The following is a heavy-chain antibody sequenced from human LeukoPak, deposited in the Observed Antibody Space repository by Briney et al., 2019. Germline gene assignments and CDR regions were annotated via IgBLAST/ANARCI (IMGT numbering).Heavy chain of an antibody. J-gene: IGHJ4*02. Sequence: GGSLRLSCAASGFTFDDYAMHWVRQAPGKGLGRVSGISWNSGSIGYADSVKGRFTISRDNAKNSLYLQMNSLRAEDTALYYCAKDKRNYYDSSGYSYYFDYWGQGTLVTVSS. CDR3: AKDKRNYYDSSGYSYYFDY. D-gene: IGHD3-22*01. V-gene: IGHV3-9*01. CDR2: ISWNSGSI. CDR1: GFTFDDYA.